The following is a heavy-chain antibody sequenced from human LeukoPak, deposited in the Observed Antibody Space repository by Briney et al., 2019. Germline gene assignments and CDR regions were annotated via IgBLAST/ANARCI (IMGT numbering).Heavy chain of an antibody. D-gene: IGHD3-22*01. J-gene: IGHJ4*02. CDR3: ARDMVSSGPGPDY. CDR1: GGSISSYY. V-gene: IGHV4-39*07. CDR2: IYYSGST. Sequence: PSETLSLTCTVCGGSISSYYWGWIRQPPGKGLEWIGSIYYSGSTYYNPSLKSRVTISVDTSKNQFSLKLSSVTAADTAVYYCARDMVSSGPGPDYWGQGTLVTVSS.